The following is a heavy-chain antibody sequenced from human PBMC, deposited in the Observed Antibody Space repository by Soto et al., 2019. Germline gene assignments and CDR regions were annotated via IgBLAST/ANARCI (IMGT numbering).Heavy chain of an antibody. V-gene: IGHV3-72*01. Sequence: VQVEESGGCLVLPGGSLRLSCAVSVVSEFSFSDEYMDWVRQAPGKGLEWVGRSRNRVNSHSTAYAASVQGRFTISRDDSKQTVYLQMNNLKTEDTAVYYCCRVDPRAKSPDYWGQGTLVTVSS. D-gene: IGHD3-9*01. CDR3: CRVDPRAKSPDY. CDR1: VVSEFSFSDEY. J-gene: IGHJ4*02. CDR2: SRNRVNSHST.